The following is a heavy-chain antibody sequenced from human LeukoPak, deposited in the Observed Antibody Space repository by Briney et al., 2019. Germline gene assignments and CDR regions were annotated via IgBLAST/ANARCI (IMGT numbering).Heavy chain of an antibody. CDR2: IWYDGSNK. V-gene: IGHV3-33*01. Sequence: TGGSLRLSCAASGFTFSSYGMHWVRQAPGKGLEWVAVIWYDGSNKYYADSVKGGFTISRDNSKNTLYLQMNSLRAEDTAVYYCARDAVTTPLFYYYYGMDVWGQGTTVTVSS. J-gene: IGHJ6*02. CDR1: GFTFSSYG. CDR3: ARDAVTTPLFYYYYGMDV. D-gene: IGHD4-17*01.